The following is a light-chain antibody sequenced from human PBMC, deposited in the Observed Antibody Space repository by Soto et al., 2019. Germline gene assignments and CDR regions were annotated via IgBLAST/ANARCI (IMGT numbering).Light chain of an antibody. Sequence: QSVLTQPPSASGSPGQSVTISCTGTNSDVGLYNFVSWYQHHPGNAPKLIIYEVTKRPSGVPDRFSGPKSGNTASLTVSGLRAEDEADYYCSSYGGRNSVLFGRGTKVTVL. CDR1: NSDVGLYNF. CDR3: SSYGGRNSVL. CDR2: EVT. V-gene: IGLV2-8*01. J-gene: IGLJ2*01.